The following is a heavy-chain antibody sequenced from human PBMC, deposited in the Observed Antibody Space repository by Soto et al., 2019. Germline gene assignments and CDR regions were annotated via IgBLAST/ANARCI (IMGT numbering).Heavy chain of an antibody. CDR1: GYTFTGYY. Sequence: QVQLVQSGAEVKKPGASVKVSCKASGYTFTGYYMHWVRQAPGQGLEWMGWINPKSGGTNYAQKFQGRVTMTRDTSISTAYMELSRLRSDDTAVYYCARVFGYSYGYAIDYWGQGTLVTVSS. J-gene: IGHJ4*02. D-gene: IGHD5-18*01. CDR3: ARVFGYSYGYAIDY. V-gene: IGHV1-2*02. CDR2: INPKSGGT.